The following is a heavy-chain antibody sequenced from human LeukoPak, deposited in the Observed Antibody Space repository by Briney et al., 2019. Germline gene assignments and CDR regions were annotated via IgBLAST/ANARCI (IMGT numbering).Heavy chain of an antibody. V-gene: IGHV3-33*01. CDR1: GFTFSSYG. Sequence: PGGSLRLSCAASGFTFSSYGMHWVRQAPGKGLEWVAVIWYDGSNKYYEDSVKGRFTISRDNSKNTLYLQMNSLRAEDTAVYYCARDRSYYYGSGSSPFDYWGQGTLVTVSS. CDR3: ARDRSYYYGSGSSPFDY. CDR2: IWYDGSNK. D-gene: IGHD3-10*01. J-gene: IGHJ4*02.